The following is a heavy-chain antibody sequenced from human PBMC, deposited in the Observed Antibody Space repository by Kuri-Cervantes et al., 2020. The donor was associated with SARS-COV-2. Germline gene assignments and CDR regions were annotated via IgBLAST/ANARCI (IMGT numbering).Heavy chain of an antibody. V-gene: IGHV1-69*13. J-gene: IGHJ4*02. CDR3: ARTGRGGSYGYDY. CDR1: GGTFSSYV. CDR2: IIPIFGTA. Sequence: SVKVSCKASGGTFSSYVISWVRQAPGQGLEWMGGIIPIFGTANYAQKFQGRVTITADESTSTAYMELSSLRSEAPVEYSCARTGRGGSYGYDYCGQGTLVTVSS. D-gene: IGHD1-26*01.